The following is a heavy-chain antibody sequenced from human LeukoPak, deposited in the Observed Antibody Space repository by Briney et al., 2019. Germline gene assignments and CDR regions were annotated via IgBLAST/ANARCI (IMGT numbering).Heavy chain of an antibody. J-gene: IGHJ6*02. Sequence: ASVKVSCKASGYTFTGYYIHWVRQAPGQGLEWMGWINPNNGGTNYAQMFQGRVTMTRDTSISTAYMELSRLRSDDTAVYYCARAASIAARYYYYYGVDVWGQGTTVTVSS. D-gene: IGHD6-6*01. V-gene: IGHV1-2*02. CDR2: INPNNGGT. CDR3: ARAASIAARYYYYYGVDV. CDR1: GYTFTGYY.